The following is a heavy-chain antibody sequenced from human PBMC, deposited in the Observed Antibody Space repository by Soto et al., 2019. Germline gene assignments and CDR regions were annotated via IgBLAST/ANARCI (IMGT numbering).Heavy chain of an antibody. CDR3: ARHMRRQLDDFYY. J-gene: IGHJ4*02. CDR1: GGSFSGYY. D-gene: IGHD6-13*01. CDR2: T. Sequence: SETLSLTCGVYGGSFSGYYLSWIRQPPGKGLEWNGGTYDNPSLKSRVTMSVDTSKNQFSLKLSSVTAADTAIYFCARHMRRQLDDFYYWGQGILVTVSS. V-gene: IGHV4-34*01.